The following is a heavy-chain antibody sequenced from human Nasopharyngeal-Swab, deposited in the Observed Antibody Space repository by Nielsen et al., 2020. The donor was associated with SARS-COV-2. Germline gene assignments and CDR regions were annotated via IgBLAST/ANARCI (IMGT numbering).Heavy chain of an antibody. V-gene: IGHV3-23*01. CDR3: AKGDRRSQWLVDYYYGMDV. D-gene: IGHD6-19*01. Sequence: GESLKISCAASGFTFSSYAMSWVRQAPGKGLEWVSAISGSGGSAYYADSVKGRFTISRDNSKNTLYLQMNSLRAEDTAVYYRAKGDRRSQWLVDYYYGMDVWGQGTTVTVSS. J-gene: IGHJ6*02. CDR1: GFTFSSYA. CDR2: ISGSGGSA.